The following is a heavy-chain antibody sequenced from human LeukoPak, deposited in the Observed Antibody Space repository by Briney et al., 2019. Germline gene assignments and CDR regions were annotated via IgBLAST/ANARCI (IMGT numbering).Heavy chain of an antibody. CDR1: GYTFTSYA. J-gene: IGHJ4*02. D-gene: IGHD6-13*01. Sequence: AASVTVSFKASGYTFTSYAMHWVRQAPGQRREWMGWINAGNGNTKYSQKFQGRVTITRDTSASTAYMELSSLRSEDTAVYYCARSRGSIWYYWYFDYWGQGTLVTVSS. CDR2: INAGNGNT. V-gene: IGHV1-3*01. CDR3: ARSRGSIWYYWYFDY.